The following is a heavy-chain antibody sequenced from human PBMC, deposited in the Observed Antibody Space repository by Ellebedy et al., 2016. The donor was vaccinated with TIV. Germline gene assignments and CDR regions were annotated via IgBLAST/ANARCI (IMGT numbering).Heavy chain of an antibody. CDR2: IWYDGTTK. V-gene: IGHV3-33*01. J-gene: IGHJ4*02. CDR3: ARDRWEYFDIMTGYSDFEY. Sequence: PGGSLRLSCAASGFAFSDYGIHWVRQAPGKGLEWVAVIWYDGTTKYYAESVKGRFTISRDDSRRTVYLQMNSLTAEDTAIYYCARDRWEYFDIMTGYSDFEYWGQGTPVSVSS. CDR1: GFAFSDYG. D-gene: IGHD3-9*01.